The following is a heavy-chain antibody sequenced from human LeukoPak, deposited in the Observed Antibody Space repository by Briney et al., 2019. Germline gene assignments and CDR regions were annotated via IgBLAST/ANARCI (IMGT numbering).Heavy chain of an antibody. CDR3: ARSRDRDYVNGDFDY. D-gene: IGHD4-17*01. CDR2: IYNTGSI. J-gene: IGHJ4*02. CDR1: GDSIISDS. V-gene: IGHV4-59*01. Sequence: SETLSLTCLVSGDSIISDSWRWFRQPPGKGLVWVGSIYNTGSINYSPSLKSRVTMSLDTSKNQFSLKLTSVTAADTAVYYCARSRDRDYVNGDFDYWGQGTLVTVSS.